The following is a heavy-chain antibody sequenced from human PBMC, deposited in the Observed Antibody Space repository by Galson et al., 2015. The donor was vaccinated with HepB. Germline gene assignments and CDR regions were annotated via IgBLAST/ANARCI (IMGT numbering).Heavy chain of an antibody. D-gene: IGHD2-15*01. CDR3: ARGWGWLPES. V-gene: IGHV3-13*01. Sequence: SLRLSCAASGFTFSNYDMHWVRQATGKGLEWVSGIDTTGDTYYPGSVKGRFTISRENAKNSLYLQMNSLRAGDTAVYYCARGWGWLPESWGQGTLVTVSS. J-gene: IGHJ5*02. CDR2: IDTTGDT. CDR1: GFTFSNYD.